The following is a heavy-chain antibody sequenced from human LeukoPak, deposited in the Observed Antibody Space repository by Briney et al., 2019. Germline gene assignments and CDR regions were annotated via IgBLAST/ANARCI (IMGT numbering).Heavy chain of an antibody. CDR3: ARDKNSYGLDY. V-gene: IGHV3-13*01. J-gene: IGHJ4*02. Sequence: GGSLRLSCAASGFTFSSYDMHWVGQATGKDLEWVSAIGTAGDTYYPGSVKGRFTISRENAKNSLYLQMNSLRAGDTAVYYCARDKNSYGLDYWGQGTLVTVSS. CDR1: GFTFSSYD. D-gene: IGHD5-18*01. CDR2: IGTAGDT.